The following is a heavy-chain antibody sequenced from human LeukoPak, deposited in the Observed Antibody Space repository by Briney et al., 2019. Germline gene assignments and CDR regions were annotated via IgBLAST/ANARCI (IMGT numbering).Heavy chain of an antibody. J-gene: IGHJ4*02. CDR3: AKDEWIAAADHIDY. D-gene: IGHD6-13*01. Sequence: GGSLRLSCVASGFTFRDYYMSWIRQAPGKGLEWVSYIGSGDPTTYYADSVKGRFTVSRDNAKNSLYLQMNSLRAEDTAVYYCAKDEWIAAADHIDYWGQGTLVTVSS. V-gene: IGHV3-11*01. CDR2: IGSGDPTT. CDR1: GFTFRDYY.